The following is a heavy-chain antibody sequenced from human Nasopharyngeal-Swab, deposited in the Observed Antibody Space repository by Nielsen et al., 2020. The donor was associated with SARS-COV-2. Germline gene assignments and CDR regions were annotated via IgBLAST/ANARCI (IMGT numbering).Heavy chain of an antibody. CDR1: GYTFTKFD. Sequence: ASVKVSCKASGYTFTKFDINWVRQATGQGLEWMGWTNTDSGDADYVQKFQGRVIMTRDTSMNTAFMELSSLRSDDTAVYYCARGRNSGTHFDYWGQGTLVTVSS. CDR2: TNTDSGDA. V-gene: IGHV1-8*01. J-gene: IGHJ4*02. CDR3: ARGRNSGTHFDY. D-gene: IGHD1-26*01.